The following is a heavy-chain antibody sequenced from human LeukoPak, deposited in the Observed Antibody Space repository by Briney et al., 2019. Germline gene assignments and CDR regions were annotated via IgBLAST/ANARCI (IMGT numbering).Heavy chain of an antibody. CDR2: IYYSGST. CDR1: GGSISSYY. J-gene: IGHJ5*02. Sequence: SETLSLTCTVSGGSISSYYWSWIRQPPGKGLEWIGYIYYSGSTNYNPSLKSRVTISVDTSKNQFSLKLSSVTAADTAVYYCARLNDILTGYSMEFDPWGQGTLVTVSS. D-gene: IGHD3-9*01. V-gene: IGHV4-59*08. CDR3: ARLNDILTGYSMEFDP.